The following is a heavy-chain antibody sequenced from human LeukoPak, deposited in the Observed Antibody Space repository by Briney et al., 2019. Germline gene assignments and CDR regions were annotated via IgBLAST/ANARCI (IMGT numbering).Heavy chain of an antibody. Sequence: PGGSLRLSCAASGFTFSSYSMNWVRQAPGKGLEWVSSISSSSSYIYYADSVKGRFTISRDNAKNSLYLQMNSLRAEDTAVYYCARYDYGDCGAFDIWGQGTMVTVSS. CDR3: ARYDYGDCGAFDI. CDR1: GFTFSSYS. V-gene: IGHV3-21*01. D-gene: IGHD4-17*01. CDR2: ISSSSSYI. J-gene: IGHJ3*02.